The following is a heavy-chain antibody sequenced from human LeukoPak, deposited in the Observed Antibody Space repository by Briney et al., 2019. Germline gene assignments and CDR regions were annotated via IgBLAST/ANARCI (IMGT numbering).Heavy chain of an antibody. CDR2: IYYSGST. Sequence: SETLSLTCTVSGGSISSYYWSWVRQPPGKGLEWIGYIYYSGSTNYNPSLKSRVTISVDTSKNQFSLKLSSVTAADTAVYCCAANPLPYYYDSSGYLYWGQGTLVTVSS. CDR3: AANPLPYYYDSSGYLY. CDR1: GGSISSYY. J-gene: IGHJ4*02. V-gene: IGHV4-59*01. D-gene: IGHD3-22*01.